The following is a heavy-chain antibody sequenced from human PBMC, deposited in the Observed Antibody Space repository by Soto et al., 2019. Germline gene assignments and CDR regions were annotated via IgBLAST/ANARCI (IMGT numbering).Heavy chain of an antibody. J-gene: IGHJ4*02. D-gene: IGHD6-13*01. CDR1: GYTFTSYA. CDR2: INPGNGNT. Sequence: QVQVVQSGAEVKKPGASVKVSCKASGYTFTSYAMHWVRQAPGQRLEWMGWINPGNGNTKYSQKFQGRVTITGDTSASTAYRELSSLRPEDTAVYYCAREHYSSWYSDYWGQGTLVTVSS. CDR3: AREHYSSWYSDY. V-gene: IGHV1-3*01.